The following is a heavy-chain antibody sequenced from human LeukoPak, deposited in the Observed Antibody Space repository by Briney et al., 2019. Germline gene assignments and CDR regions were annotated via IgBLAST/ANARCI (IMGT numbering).Heavy chain of an antibody. CDR1: GFTFSSYS. Sequence: TGGSLRLSCAASGFTFSSYSMNWVRQAPGKGLEWVSSISSSSSYIYYADSVKGRFTISRDNPKNPLYLQMNSLRAEDTAVYYCARDGTPEDYGSGSPPGFDPWGQGTLVTVSS. CDR2: ISSSSSYI. D-gene: IGHD3-10*01. J-gene: IGHJ5*02. V-gene: IGHV3-21*01. CDR3: ARDGTPEDYGSGSPPGFDP.